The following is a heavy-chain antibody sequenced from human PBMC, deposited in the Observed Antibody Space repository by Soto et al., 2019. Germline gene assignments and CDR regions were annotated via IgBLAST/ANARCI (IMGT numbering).Heavy chain of an antibody. V-gene: IGHV3-7*05. CDR2: IKQDGSEK. J-gene: IGHJ4*02. Sequence: GGSLRLSCAASGFTFSSYWMSWVRQAPGKGLEWVANIKQDGSEKYYVDSVKGRFTISRDNAKNSLYLQMNSLRAEDTAVYYCARENMVRGVIINGDFDYWGQGTLVTVSS. D-gene: IGHD3-10*01. CDR1: GFTFSSYW. CDR3: ARENMVRGVIINGDFDY.